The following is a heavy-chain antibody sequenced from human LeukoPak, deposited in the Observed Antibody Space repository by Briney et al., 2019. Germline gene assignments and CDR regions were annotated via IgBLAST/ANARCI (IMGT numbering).Heavy chain of an antibody. CDR3: ARHSPVGIYYFDY. Sequence: PSETLSLTCTVSGGSISSSSYYWGWIRQPPGKGLEWIGNVYYSGSTYYNPSLKSRVTISVDTSKNQFSLKLSSVTAADTAVYYCARHSPVGIYYFDYWGQGTLVTVSS. V-gene: IGHV4-39*01. CDR1: GGSISSSSYY. D-gene: IGHD1-26*01. CDR2: VYYSGST. J-gene: IGHJ4*02.